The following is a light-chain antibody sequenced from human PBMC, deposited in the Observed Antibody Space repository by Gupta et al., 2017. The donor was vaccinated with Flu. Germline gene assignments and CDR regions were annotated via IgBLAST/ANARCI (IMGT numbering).Light chain of an antibody. CDR3: QQYNSYGLT. Sequence: PSTLTTSVRDRVSNTCRASQSISSWLAWYQQKPGKAPKLLIYKASSLESGVPSRFSGSGSGTEFTLTISSLQPDDFATYYCQQYNSYGLTFGGGTKLEIK. J-gene: IGKJ4*01. V-gene: IGKV1-5*03. CDR1: QSISSW. CDR2: KAS.